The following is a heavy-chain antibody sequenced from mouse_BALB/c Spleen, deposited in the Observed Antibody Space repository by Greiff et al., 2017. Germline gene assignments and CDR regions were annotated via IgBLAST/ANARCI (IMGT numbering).Heavy chain of an antibody. V-gene: IGHV5-4*02. J-gene: IGHJ4*01. Sequence: EVMLVESGGGLVKPGGSLKLSCAASGFTFSDYYMSWVRQTPEKRLEWVATISDGGSYTYYPDSVKGRFTISRDNAKNNLYLQMSSLKSEDTAMYYCARNRYGNYYAMDYWGQGTSVTVSS. CDR3: ARNRYGNYYAMDY. D-gene: IGHD2-10*02. CDR1: GFTFSDYY. CDR2: ISDGGSYT.